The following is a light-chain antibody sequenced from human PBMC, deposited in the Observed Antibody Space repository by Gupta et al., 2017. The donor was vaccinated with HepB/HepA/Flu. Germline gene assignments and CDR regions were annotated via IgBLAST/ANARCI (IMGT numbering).Light chain of an antibody. CDR1: TSNIGARYD. J-gene: IGLJ1*01. V-gene: IGLV1-40*01. CDR2: GNS. Sequence: HRRALSGSPGQRVTISCTGSTSNIGARYDVHWYQQLPGTAPKLLIYGNSNRPSGVPDRFSGSKSDTSASLAITGLQAEDEADYYCQSYDSSLSGYVFGTGTKVTVL. CDR3: QSYDSSLSGYV.